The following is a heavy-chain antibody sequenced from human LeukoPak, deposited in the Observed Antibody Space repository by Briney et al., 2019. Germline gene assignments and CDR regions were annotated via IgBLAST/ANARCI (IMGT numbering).Heavy chain of an antibody. CDR1: GGSTSSGGYS. V-gene: IGHV4-30-2*01. D-gene: IGHD3-22*01. CDR2: IYHSGST. J-gene: IGHJ5*02. CDR3: AGAGYDSSGYYFNWFDP. Sequence: SETLSLTCAVSGGSTSSGGYSWSWIRQPPGKGLEWIGYIYHSGSTYYNPSLKSRVTISVDRSKNQFSLKLSSVTAADTAVYYCAGAGYDSSGYYFNWFDPWGQGTLVTVSS.